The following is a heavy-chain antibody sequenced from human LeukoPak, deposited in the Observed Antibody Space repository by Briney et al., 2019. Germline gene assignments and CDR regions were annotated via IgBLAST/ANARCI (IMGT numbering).Heavy chain of an antibody. CDR3: ATEGAVNDYGAHRPFDY. CDR2: ISNNGDST. V-gene: IGHV3-64*01. D-gene: IGHD4-17*01. J-gene: IGHJ4*02. Sequence: GGSLRLSCAASGFTFSTYSMTWVSQPPGKGLEYVSAISNNGDSTHYANSVKGRFTISRDNSKNTLYLQMGSLRAEDMAVYYCATEGAVNDYGAHRPFDYWGQGTLVTVSS. CDR1: GFTFSTYS.